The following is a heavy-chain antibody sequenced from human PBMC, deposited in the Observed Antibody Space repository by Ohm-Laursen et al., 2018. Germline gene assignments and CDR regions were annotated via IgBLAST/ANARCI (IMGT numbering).Heavy chain of an antibody. J-gene: IGHJ4*02. D-gene: IGHD4-11*01. CDR1: GGSVSSGGYY. CDR3: ARGVADYPEDY. V-gene: IGHV4-31*03. Sequence: PSETLSLTCTVSGGSVSSGGYYWSWIRQHPGKGLEWIGYIYYSGSTYYNLSLKSRVTISVDTSKNQFSLKLSSVTAADTAVYYCARGVADYPEDYWGQGTLVTVSS. CDR2: IYYSGST.